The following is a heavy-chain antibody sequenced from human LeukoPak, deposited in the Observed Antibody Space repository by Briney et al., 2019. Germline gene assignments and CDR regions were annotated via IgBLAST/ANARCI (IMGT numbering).Heavy chain of an antibody. V-gene: IGHV3-11*01. Sequence: GGSLRLSCAASGFTFSDYYMSWIRQAPGKGLEWVSYISSSGSTIYYADSVKGRLTISRDNAKNSLYLQMNSLRAEDTAVYYCARGGHYGSGSSTYYYYGMDVWGQGTTVTVSS. D-gene: IGHD3-10*01. J-gene: IGHJ6*02. CDR1: GFTFSDYY. CDR2: ISSSGSTI. CDR3: ARGGHYGSGSSTYYYYGMDV.